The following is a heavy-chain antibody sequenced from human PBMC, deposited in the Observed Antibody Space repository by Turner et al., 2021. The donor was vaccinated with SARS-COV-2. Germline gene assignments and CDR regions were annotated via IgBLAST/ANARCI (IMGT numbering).Heavy chain of an antibody. CDR3: AREYYGLLAGYYLDS. CDR1: GFSFITFE. D-gene: IGHD3-9*01. V-gene: IGHV3-48*03. J-gene: IGHJ4*02. Sequence: EVQLVESGGGLVQPGGSLSLSCSSSGFSFITFEMNWVRQAPGKGLEWLSYINNGGSTIHYADSVKGRFTVSRDNAKNSLYLQLNSLKAEDTAVYYCAREYYGLLAGYYLDSWGQGTLVTVSS. CDR2: INNGGSTI.